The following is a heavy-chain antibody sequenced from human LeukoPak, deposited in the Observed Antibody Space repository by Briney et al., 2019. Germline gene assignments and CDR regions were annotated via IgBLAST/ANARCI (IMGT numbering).Heavy chain of an antibody. CDR2: VSDSGYNT. CDR1: GFTFSSYA. Sequence: GGSLRLSCAASGFTFSSYAMYWVRQAPGKGLEWVSVVSDSGYNTYYADSVKGRFTISRDNSKNTLYLQMNSLRAEDTAVYYCAKSGLGSTMVPVDYWGQGTLVTVSS. V-gene: IGHV3-23*01. J-gene: IGHJ4*02. CDR3: AKSGLGSTMVPVDY. D-gene: IGHD3-10*01.